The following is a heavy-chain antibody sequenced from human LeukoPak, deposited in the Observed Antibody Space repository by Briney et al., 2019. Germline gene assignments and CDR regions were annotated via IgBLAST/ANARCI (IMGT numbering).Heavy chain of an antibody. D-gene: IGHD2-15*01. CDR1: GGSISSYY. V-gene: IGHV4-59*01. CDR3: ARDGSGYCSGGSCYHWFDP. J-gene: IGHJ5*02. CDR2: IYHSGST. Sequence: PSETLSLTCTVSGGSISSYYWSWIRQPPGKGLEWIGYIYHSGSTNYNPSLKSRVTISVDTSKNQFSLKLSSVTAADTAVYYCARDGSGYCSGGSCYHWFDPWGQGTLVTVSS.